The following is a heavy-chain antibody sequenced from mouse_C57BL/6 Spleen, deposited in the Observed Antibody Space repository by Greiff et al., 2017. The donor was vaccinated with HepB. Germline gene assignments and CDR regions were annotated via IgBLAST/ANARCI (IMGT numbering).Heavy chain of an antibody. J-gene: IGHJ1*03. CDR1: GYTFTDYN. V-gene: IGHV1-18*01. Sequence: VQLQQSGPELVKPGASVKIPCKASGYTFTDYNMDWVKQSHGKSLEWIGDINPNNGGTIYNQKFKGKATLTVDKSSSTAYMELRSLTSEDTAVYYCARCSGSSYDWYFDVWGTGTTVTVSS. CDR2: INPNNGGT. CDR3: ARCSGSSYDWYFDV. D-gene: IGHD1-1*01.